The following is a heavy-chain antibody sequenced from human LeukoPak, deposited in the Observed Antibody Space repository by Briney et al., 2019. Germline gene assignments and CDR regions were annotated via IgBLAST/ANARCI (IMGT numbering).Heavy chain of an antibody. CDR3: ARIIVGATGIDY. J-gene: IGHJ4*02. CDR2: INTDGSLI. Sequence: GGSLRLSCAVSGFTFSTYWMHWVRQAPGTGLVWVSRINTDGSLINYADSVKGRFTMSRDNSKNTLYLQMSSLRAEDTAVYYCARIIVGATGIDYWGQGTLVTVSS. D-gene: IGHD1-26*01. CDR1: GFTFSTYW. V-gene: IGHV3-74*01.